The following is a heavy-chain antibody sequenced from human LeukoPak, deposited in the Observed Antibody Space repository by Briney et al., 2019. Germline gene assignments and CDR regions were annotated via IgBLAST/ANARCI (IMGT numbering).Heavy chain of an antibody. CDR3: ASSPNIYCSGGSCFYVY. V-gene: IGHV1-8*03. Sequence: ASVKVSCKASGYTFTSYDINWVRQATGQGLEWMGWMNPNSGNTGYAQKFQGRVTITADKSTSAAYMELSSLRSEDTAVYYCASSPNIYCSGGSCFYVYWGQGTLVTVSS. CDR1: GYTFTSYD. D-gene: IGHD2-15*01. J-gene: IGHJ4*02. CDR2: MNPNSGNT.